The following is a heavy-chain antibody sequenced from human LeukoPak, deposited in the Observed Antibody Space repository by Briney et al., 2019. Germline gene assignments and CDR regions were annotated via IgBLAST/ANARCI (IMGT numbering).Heavy chain of an antibody. Sequence: GSVTVSCTASGYTFTGYYMHWVRQAPGQGVEGRGWINPNSGGTNYAQKFEGRVTITRERSISTAYMEVSRQRSDDTDVYNCARVSSSLDFDFWGQGTLLTVFS. CDR2: INPNSGGT. CDR3: ARVSSSLDFDF. D-gene: IGHD6-13*01. V-gene: IGHV1-2*02. CDR1: GYTFTGYY. J-gene: IGHJ5*01.